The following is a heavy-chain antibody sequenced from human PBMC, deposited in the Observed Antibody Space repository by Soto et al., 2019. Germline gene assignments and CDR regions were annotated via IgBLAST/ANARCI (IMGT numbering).Heavy chain of an antibody. CDR2: IYYSGST. Sequence: QLQLQESGPGLVKPSETLSLTCTVSGGSISSSSYYWGWIRQPPGKGLEWIGSIYYSGSTYYNPSLKSRVTIAVDTSKNQFALKLSSVTAAGTAVYYCARGIFGVFIISSEFDYWGQGTLVTVSS. CDR3: ARGIFGVFIISSEFDY. CDR1: GGSISSSSYY. J-gene: IGHJ4*02. V-gene: IGHV4-39*01. D-gene: IGHD3-3*02.